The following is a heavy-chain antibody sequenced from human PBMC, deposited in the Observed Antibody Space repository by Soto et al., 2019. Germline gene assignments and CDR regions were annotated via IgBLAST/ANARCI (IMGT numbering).Heavy chain of an antibody. D-gene: IGHD2-2*01. Sequence: QVQLVQSGAEVKKPGSSVKVSCKASGGTFSSYAISWVRQAPGQGLEWMGGIIPIFGTANYAQKFQGRVTITADESTSTAYMELSSLRSEDTSVYYCARDGGYCSSTSCHYYYYGMDVWCQGTTVTVSS. CDR1: GGTFSSYA. V-gene: IGHV1-69*01. CDR3: ARDGGYCSSTSCHYYYYGMDV. J-gene: IGHJ6*02. CDR2: IIPIFGTA.